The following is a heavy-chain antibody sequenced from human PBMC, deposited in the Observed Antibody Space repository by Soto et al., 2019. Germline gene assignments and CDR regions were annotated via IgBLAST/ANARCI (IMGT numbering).Heavy chain of an antibody. V-gene: IGHV4-59*01. Sequence: SETLSLTCNVSGGSISDFYWSWVRQSPGKRLEWIGYLYYTGSTNYNPALKSRVTISLDTSKNQFSLKVRSVTAADTAVYYCARGGGYDFRSSQAPPIDVWGQGTTVTVSS. J-gene: IGHJ6*02. D-gene: IGHD3-3*01. CDR2: LYYTGST. CDR3: ARGGGYDFRSSQAPPIDV. CDR1: GGSISDFY.